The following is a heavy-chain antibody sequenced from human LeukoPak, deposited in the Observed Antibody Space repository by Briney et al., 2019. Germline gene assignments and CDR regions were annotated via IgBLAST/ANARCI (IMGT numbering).Heavy chain of an antibody. J-gene: IGHJ4*02. CDR1: GFTFSNAW. V-gene: IGHV3-15*01. Sequence: GGSLRLSCAASGFTFSNAWMSWLRQAPGKGLEWVGRIKSKTDFGTRDFAAPVKGRFTISRDDPKNTLYLQMSSLKTEDTTVYYCSAGVGFSDFDCWGQGTLVSVSS. CDR2: IKSKTDFGTR. D-gene: IGHD2-15*01. CDR3: SAGVGFSDFDC.